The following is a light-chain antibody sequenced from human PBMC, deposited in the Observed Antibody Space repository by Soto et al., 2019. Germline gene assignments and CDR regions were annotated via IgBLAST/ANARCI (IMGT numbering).Light chain of an antibody. J-gene: IGKJ3*01. CDR3: QHYNSYPFT. V-gene: IGKV1-5*03. CDR2: KAS. CDR1: QSISSW. Sequence: DIQMTQSPSTRSASVGDRVTITCRASQSISSWLAWYQQKPGKAPKLLIYKASSLESGVPSRFSGSGSGTEFTLTISSLQPDDFATYYCQHYNSYPFTFGPGTKVDIK.